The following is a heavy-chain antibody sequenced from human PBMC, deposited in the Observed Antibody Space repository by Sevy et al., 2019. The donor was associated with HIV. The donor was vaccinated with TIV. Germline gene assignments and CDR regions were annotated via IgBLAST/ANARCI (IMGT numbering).Heavy chain of an antibody. CDR2: IWSDGAYQ. CDR3: ARGGYYYDNAAYYALDS. D-gene: IGHD3-22*01. V-gene: IGHV3-33*01. J-gene: IGHJ4*02. Sequence: LTCAATGFTFSNYAMHWDRQAPGKGMEWVAIIWSDGAYQYHGDSVKGRFTISRDNSKNTLYLQMNNVRVEDTAVYYCARGGYYYDNAAYYALDSWGQGTLVTVSS. CDR1: GFTFSNYA.